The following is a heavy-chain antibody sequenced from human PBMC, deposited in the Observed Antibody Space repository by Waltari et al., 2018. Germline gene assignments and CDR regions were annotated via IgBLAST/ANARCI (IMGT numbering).Heavy chain of an antibody. CDR1: GGTFSSYA. D-gene: IGHD6-19*01. V-gene: IGHV1-69*01. J-gene: IGHJ6*02. Sequence: QVQLVQSGAEVKKPGSSVKVSCKASGGTFSSYALSWVRQAPGHGLEWMGGIIPIFGTANYAQKFQGRVTITADESTSTAYMELISLRSEDTAVYYCASCYSSGWLTYYYYGMDVWGQGTTVTVSS. CDR3: ASCYSSGWLTYYYYGMDV. CDR2: IIPIFGTA.